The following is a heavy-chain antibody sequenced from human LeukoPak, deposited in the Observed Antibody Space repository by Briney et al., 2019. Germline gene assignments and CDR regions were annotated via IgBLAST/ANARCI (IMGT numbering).Heavy chain of an antibody. D-gene: IGHD1-1*01. J-gene: IGHJ2*01. CDR2: INHSGST. CDR3: AGDTTSWSGWYFDL. Sequence: SETLSLTCAVYGGSFSGYYWSWIRQPPGKGLEWIGEINHSGSTNYNPSLKSRVTISVDTSKNQFSLKLSSVTAADTAVYYCAGDTTSWSGWYFDLWGRGTLVTVSS. CDR1: GGSFSGYY. V-gene: IGHV4-34*01.